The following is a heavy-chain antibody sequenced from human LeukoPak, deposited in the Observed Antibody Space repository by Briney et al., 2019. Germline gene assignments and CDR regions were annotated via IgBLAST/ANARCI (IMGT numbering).Heavy chain of an antibody. J-gene: IGHJ6*03. V-gene: IGHV3-23*01. CDR3: AKVMKGSERLTMVRGVIIKTAGLYYMDV. Sequence: GGSLRLSCAASGFTLSSYAMSWVRQAPGKGLEWVSSISASGGSTNYADSVKGRFTISRGNAKNTVYRQMNCLRAEETAVYYCAKVMKGSERLTMVRGVIIKTAGLYYMDVWGKGTTVTVSS. D-gene: IGHD3-10*01. CDR2: ISASGGST. CDR1: GFTLSSYA.